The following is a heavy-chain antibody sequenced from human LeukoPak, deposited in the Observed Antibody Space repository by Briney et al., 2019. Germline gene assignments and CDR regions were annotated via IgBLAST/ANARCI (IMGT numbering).Heavy chain of an antibody. CDR2: IRSKANSYAT. V-gene: IGHV3-73*01. Sequence: GGSLRLSCAASGFTFSGSGMHWVRQASGKGLEWVGRIRSKANSYATAYAASVKGRFTISRDDSKNTAYLQMNSLKTEDTAVYYCTLAGAPHYYYGMDVWGQGTTVTVSS. J-gene: IGHJ6*02. D-gene: IGHD3-10*01. CDR3: TLAGAPHYYYGMDV. CDR1: GFTFSGSG.